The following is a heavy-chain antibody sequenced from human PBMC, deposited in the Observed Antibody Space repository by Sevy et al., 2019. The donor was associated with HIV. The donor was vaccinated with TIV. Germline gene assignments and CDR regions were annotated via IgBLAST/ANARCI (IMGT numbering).Heavy chain of an antibody. V-gene: IGHV3-66*01. CDR2: IHSDDTT. Sequence: GGSLRLSCAASGFTVNSNYMTWVRQAPGKGLEGVSVIHSDDTTYHADSVKDRFTISRDNVKNTLYLHMSSLRAEDTAVCYCARGKSGYGYALNYWGQGTLVTVSS. D-gene: IGHD5-18*01. CDR3: ARGKSGYGYALNY. CDR1: GFTVNSNY. J-gene: IGHJ4*02.